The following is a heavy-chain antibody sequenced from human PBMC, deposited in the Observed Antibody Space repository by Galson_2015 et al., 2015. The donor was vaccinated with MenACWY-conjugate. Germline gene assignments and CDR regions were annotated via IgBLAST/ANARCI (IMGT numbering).Heavy chain of an antibody. J-gene: IGHJ3*02. CDR3: AKGPNYYDSSGKRYDAFDI. D-gene: IGHD3-22*01. Sequence: SLRLSCAASGFTFSKCVMSWVRQAPGKGLEWVSGISGSGGYIYFADSVKGRFTISRDNSKNTVYLQMNSLRAEDTAVYHCAKGPNYYDSSGKRYDAFDIWGQGTMVTVSS. CDR2: ISGSGGYI. V-gene: IGHV3-23*01. CDR1: GFTFSKCV.